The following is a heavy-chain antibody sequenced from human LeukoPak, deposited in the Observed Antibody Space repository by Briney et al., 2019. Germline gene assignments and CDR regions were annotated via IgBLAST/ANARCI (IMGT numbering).Heavy chain of an antibody. J-gene: IGHJ4*02. V-gene: IGHV4-4*07. Sequence: SETLSLTCTVSGGSISSYYWSWLRQPAGKGLEWIGRIYTSGSTNYNPSLKSRVTMSVDTSKNQFSLKLSSVTAADTAVYYCARENVLRFLEWLSYFDYWGQGTLVTVSS. CDR1: GGSISSYY. D-gene: IGHD3-3*01. CDR2: IYTSGST. CDR3: ARENVLRFLEWLSYFDY.